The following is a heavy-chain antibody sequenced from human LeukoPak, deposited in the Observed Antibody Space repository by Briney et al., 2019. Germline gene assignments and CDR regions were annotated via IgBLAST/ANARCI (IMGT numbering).Heavy chain of an antibody. J-gene: IGHJ4*02. CDR1: GGSISSYY. D-gene: IGHD2-21*01. CDR3: ARGGGGENLDY. V-gene: IGHV4-59*08. Sequence: SETLSLTCTVSGGSISSYYWSWIRQPPGKGLEWIGYIYYSGSTNYNPSLKSRVTIPVDTSKNQFSLKLSSVTAADTAVYYCARGGGGENLDYWGQGTLVTVSS. CDR2: IYYSGST.